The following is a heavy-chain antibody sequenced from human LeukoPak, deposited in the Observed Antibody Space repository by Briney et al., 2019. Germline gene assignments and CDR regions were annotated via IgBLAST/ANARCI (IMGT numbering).Heavy chain of an antibody. Sequence: ASVKVSCKASGYTFTGYYMHWVRQAPGQGLEWMGWINTNTGNPTYAQGSTGRFVFSLDTSVSTAYLQISSLKAEDTAVYYCARDDVDIVATALGNWFDPWGQGTLVTVSS. D-gene: IGHD5-12*01. CDR1: GYTFTGYY. CDR3: ARDDVDIVATALGNWFDP. V-gene: IGHV7-4-1*02. CDR2: INTNTGNP. J-gene: IGHJ5*02.